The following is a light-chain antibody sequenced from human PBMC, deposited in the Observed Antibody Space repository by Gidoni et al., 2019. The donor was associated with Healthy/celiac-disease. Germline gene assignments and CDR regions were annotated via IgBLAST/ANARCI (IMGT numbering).Light chain of an antibody. Sequence: MVVTQSLLTLSLSPGVRATLSCRASQRVSSSYLSWYQQKPGQAPRLLIYVASSRATGIPDGFSGSGSGTGFTLTISRLEPEDFAVYYCQQYGSSPLFTFGPGTKVDIK. CDR3: QQYGSSPLFT. J-gene: IGKJ3*01. CDR2: VAS. CDR1: QRVSSSY. V-gene: IGKV3-20*01.